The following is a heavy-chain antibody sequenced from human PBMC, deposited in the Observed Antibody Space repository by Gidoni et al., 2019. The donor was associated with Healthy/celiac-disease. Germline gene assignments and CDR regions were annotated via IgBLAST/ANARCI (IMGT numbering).Heavy chain of an antibody. CDR1: GFTFTSSA. D-gene: IGHD4-4*01. CDR3: AAGTVTRTANYYYGMDV. Sequence: QMQLVQSGPEVKKPGTSVKVSCKASGFTFTSSAVQWVRQARGQRLEWIGWIVVGSGNTNYAQKFQERVTITRDMSTSTAYMELSSLRSEDTAVYYCAAGTVTRTANYYYGMDVWGQGTTVTVSS. J-gene: IGHJ6*02. CDR2: IVVGSGNT. V-gene: IGHV1-58*01.